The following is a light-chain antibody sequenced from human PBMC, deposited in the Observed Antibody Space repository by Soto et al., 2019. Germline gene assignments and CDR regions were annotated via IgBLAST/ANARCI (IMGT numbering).Light chain of an antibody. J-gene: IGKJ1*01. CDR1: QSVSSN. V-gene: IGKV3-15*01. Sequence: DIVMTQPPATLSVSPGERATLSCRASQSVSSNLAWYQQKPGQAPRLLIYGASTRATGIPARFSGSGSGTEFTLTISSLQSEDFAVYYCQQYNNWPPTWTFGQGTKVDIK. CDR3: QQYNNWPPTWT. CDR2: GAS.